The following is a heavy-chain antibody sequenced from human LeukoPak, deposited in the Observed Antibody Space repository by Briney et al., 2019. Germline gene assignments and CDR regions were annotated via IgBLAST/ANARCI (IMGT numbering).Heavy chain of an antibody. CDR1: GFTFSSSW. Sequence: GGSLRLSCAASGFTFSSSWMTWVRQAPGKGLEWVANIKQDGSEKYYVDSVKGRFTISRDNAKNSLYLQMNSLRAEDTAVYYCARRLWETTDFDYWGQGTLVTVSS. D-gene: IGHD2-21*01. CDR3: ARRLWETTDFDY. CDR2: IKQDGSEK. V-gene: IGHV3-7*01. J-gene: IGHJ4*02.